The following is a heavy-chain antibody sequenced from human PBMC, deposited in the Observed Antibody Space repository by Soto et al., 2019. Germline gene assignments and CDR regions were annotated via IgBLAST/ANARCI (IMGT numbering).Heavy chain of an antibody. J-gene: IGHJ6*02. CDR1: GFIFDDFA. CDR3: TKEVYGMGYYYYGMDV. V-gene: IGHV3-9*01. Sequence: GGSLRLSCAASGFIFDDFAMHWVRQAPGKGLEWVSSIAWNSASVAYADSVKGRFTISRDNAKNSLYLQMNNLRPEDAALYYCTKEVYGMGYYYYGMDVWGQGTTVTVSS. D-gene: IGHD2-8*01. CDR2: IAWNSASV.